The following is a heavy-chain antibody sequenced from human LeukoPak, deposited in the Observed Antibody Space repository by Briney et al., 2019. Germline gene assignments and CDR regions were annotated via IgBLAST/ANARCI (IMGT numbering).Heavy chain of an antibody. Sequence: GASLQISCTVSGYSFTTYWIGWVRQMPGRGLEWMGIIYPGDSDTRYSPSFQGQVTISADKYVSTAYLQWSSLKASDTAIYYCARHPGDYWGQGTLVTVSS. CDR2: IYPGDSDT. J-gene: IGHJ4*02. CDR1: GYSFTTYW. CDR3: ARHPGDY. V-gene: IGHV5-51*01.